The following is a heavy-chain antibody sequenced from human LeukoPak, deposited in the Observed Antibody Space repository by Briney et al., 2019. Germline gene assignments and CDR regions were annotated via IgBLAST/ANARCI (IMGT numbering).Heavy chain of an antibody. CDR1: GGSVSSGSYY. D-gene: IGHD6-13*01. CDR3: ARGSKAAPGTFDY. J-gene: IGHJ4*02. V-gene: IGHV4-61*01. CDR2: IYYTGST. Sequence: SETLSLTCTVSGGSVSSGSYYWSWIRQPPGKGLEWIGYIYYTGSTDYNPSLKSRVAISVDTSKNQFSLKLSSVTAADTAVYYCARGSKAAPGTFDYWGQGTLVTVSS.